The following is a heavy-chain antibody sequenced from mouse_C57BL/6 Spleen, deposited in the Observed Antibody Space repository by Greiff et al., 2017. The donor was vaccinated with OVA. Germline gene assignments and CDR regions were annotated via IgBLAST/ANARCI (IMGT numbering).Heavy chain of an antibody. D-gene: IGHD1-1*01. V-gene: IGHV1-15*01. CDR1: GYTFTDYE. CDR2: IDPETGGT. Sequence: VQLVESGAELVRPGASVTLSCKASGYTFTDYEMHWVKQTPVHGLEWIGAIDPETGGTAYNQKFKGKAILTADKSSSTAYMELRSLTSEDSAVYYCTRYSYYGWGQGTLVTVSA. CDR3: TRYSYYG. J-gene: IGHJ3*01.